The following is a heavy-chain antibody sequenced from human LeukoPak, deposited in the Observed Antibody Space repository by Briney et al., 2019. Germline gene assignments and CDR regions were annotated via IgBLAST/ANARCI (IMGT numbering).Heavy chain of an antibody. CDR1: GYTFTSYD. CDR2: MNPNSGNT. Sequence: ASVKVSCKASGYTFTSYDINRVRQATGQGLEWMGWMNPNSGNTGYAQKFQGRVTTTRNTSISTAYMELSSLRSEDTAVYYCARGSYYLWFDPWGQGTLVTVSS. D-gene: IGHD1-26*01. CDR3: ARGSYYLWFDP. V-gene: IGHV1-8*01. J-gene: IGHJ5*02.